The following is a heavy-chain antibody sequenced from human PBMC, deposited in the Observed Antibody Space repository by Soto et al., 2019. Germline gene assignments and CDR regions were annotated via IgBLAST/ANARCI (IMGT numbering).Heavy chain of an antibody. CDR1: GDSVSSNSAA. V-gene: IGHV6-1*01. D-gene: IGHD2-2*01. Sequence: PSETLSLTCAISGDSVSSNSAAWNWIRQSPSRGLEWLGRTYYRSKWYNDYAVSVKSRITINPDTSKNQFSLQLNSVTPEDTAVYYCASGSTPVKKDDAFDIWGQGTMVTVSS. CDR2: TYYRSKWYN. J-gene: IGHJ3*02. CDR3: ASGSTPVKKDDAFDI.